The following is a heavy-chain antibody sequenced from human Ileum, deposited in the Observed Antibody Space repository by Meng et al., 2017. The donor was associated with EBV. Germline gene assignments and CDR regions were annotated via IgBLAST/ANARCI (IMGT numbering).Heavy chain of an antibody. Sequence: QVHVPESRLGLLKPSGTLALTSPVPGGSVSISSYYWCWIRQPPGKGLEWIGYIYYSGTTNYNPSLESRVTISVDTSKNQFSLKLRSVAASDTAVYYCARGWDTAMDSGWGQGTLVTVSS. J-gene: IGHJ4*02. CDR3: ARGWDTAMDSG. V-gene: IGHV4-61*01. CDR1: GGSVSISSYY. CDR2: IYYSGTT. D-gene: IGHD5-18*01.